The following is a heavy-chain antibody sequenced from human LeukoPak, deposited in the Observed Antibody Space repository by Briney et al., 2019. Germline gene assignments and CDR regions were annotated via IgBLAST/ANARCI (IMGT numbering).Heavy chain of an antibody. CDR2: INPNTGDT. D-gene: IGHD5-12*01. V-gene: IGHV1-2*02. Sequence: ASVKLSCKASGYTFTNYYIHSVRQAPGQRLEWMGWINPNTGDTASAQKFQGRVTLTRDTSTRTAYMELRRLRYDDTAVYFCARGEVAMSDWGQGARVTVS. CDR1: GYTFTNYY. CDR3: ARGEVAMSD. J-gene: IGHJ4*02.